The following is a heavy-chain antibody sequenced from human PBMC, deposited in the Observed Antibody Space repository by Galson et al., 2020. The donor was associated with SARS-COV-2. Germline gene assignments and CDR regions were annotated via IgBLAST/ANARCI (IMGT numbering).Heavy chain of an antibody. CDR2: VYRTGAT. Sequence: SETLSLTCTVGGGSIGDYYLSWLRHFPGKGLQWIGYVYRTGATQYNPSLKGRLTMSVDTSKNQFSLELTSVTAADTAVYYCATKRYYSSGSYYPFDLWGQGAQVTVSS. CDR1: GGSIGDYY. V-gene: IGHV4-59*12. J-gene: IGHJ4*02. CDR3: ATKRYYSSGSYYPFDL. D-gene: IGHD3-10*01.